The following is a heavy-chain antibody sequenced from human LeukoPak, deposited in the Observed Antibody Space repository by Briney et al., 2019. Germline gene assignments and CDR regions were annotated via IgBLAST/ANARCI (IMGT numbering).Heavy chain of an antibody. V-gene: IGHV3-30-3*01. CDR3: ARGRDSGSFIIDY. CDR2: ISSDGTTE. D-gene: IGHD3-10*01. Sequence: GGSLRLSCAGSGFTFASYAVHWVRQAPGKRLKWVAFISSDGTTEHYRDSVKGRFTLSRDNSKNTVSLQMNSLGTEDTAVYYCARGRDSGSFIIDYWGQGTLVTVSS. CDR1: GFTFASYA. J-gene: IGHJ4*02.